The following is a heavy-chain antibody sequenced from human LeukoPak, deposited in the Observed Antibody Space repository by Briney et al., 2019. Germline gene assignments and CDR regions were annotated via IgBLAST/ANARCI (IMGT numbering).Heavy chain of an antibody. CDR3: ARQIETHGDY. J-gene: IGHJ4*02. Sequence: PSETLSLTCAVYGGSFSGYYWSWIRQPPGKGLEWIATIYHSGTKYYNPSLKSRVTISVDTSKNQFSLRLSSVTAADTAVYYCARQIETHGDYWDQGTLVTVSS. V-gene: IGHV4-34*01. CDR2: IYHSGTK. D-gene: IGHD2/OR15-2a*01. CDR1: GGSFSGYY.